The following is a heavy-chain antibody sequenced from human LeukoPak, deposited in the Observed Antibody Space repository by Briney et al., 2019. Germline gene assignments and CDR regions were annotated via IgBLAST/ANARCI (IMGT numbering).Heavy chain of an antibody. CDR1: GYTFISYG. J-gene: IGHJ4*02. V-gene: IGHV1-18*01. D-gene: IGHD2-15*01. Sequence: GASVKVSCKASGYTFISYGISWVRLAPGQGLEWMGWISGYTGNTNYAQTLQGRVTMTTDTSTNTAYMELRSLRSDDTAVYYCARDGCGPTCSSNIYYFDYWRQGTLVTVSS. CDR2: ISGYTGNT. CDR3: ARDGCGPTCSSNIYYFDY.